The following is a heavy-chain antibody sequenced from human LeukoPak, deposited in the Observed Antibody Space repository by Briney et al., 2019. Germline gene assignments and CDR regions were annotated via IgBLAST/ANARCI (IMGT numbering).Heavy chain of an antibody. V-gene: IGHV3-7*01. CDR2: IKQDGSEK. CDR3: ARDPGFRGPRSYYYGMDV. J-gene: IGHJ6*02. D-gene: IGHD3-10*01. CDR1: GYSFTSYW. Sequence: GESLKISCKGSGYSFTSYWIGWVRQAPGKGLEWVANIKQDGSEKYYVDSVKGRFTISRDNAKNSLYLQMNSLRAEDTAVYYCARDPGFRGPRSYYYGMDVWGQGTTVTVSS.